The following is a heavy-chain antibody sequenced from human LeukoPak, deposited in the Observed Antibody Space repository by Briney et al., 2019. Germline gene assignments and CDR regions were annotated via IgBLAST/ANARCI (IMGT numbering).Heavy chain of an antibody. D-gene: IGHD2-2*01. CDR3: TTTVVPAAPDAFDI. J-gene: IGHJ3*02. CDR1: GFTFSNAW. CDR2: IKSKTDGGTT. V-gene: IGHV3-15*01. Sequence: GGSLRLSCAASGFTFSNAWMSWVRQAPGKGLEWVGRIKSKTDGGTTDYAAPVKGSFTISRDDSKNTLYLQMNSLKTEDTAVYYCTTTVVPAAPDAFDIWGQGTMVTVSS.